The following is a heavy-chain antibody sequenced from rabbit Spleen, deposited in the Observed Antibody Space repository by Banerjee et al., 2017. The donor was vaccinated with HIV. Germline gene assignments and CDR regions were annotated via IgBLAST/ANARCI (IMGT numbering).Heavy chain of an antibody. CDR1: GFDFSNYG. CDR3: VRDGAGGIYFNL. Sequence: QEQLVESGGGLVQPGGSLKLSCKASGFDFSNYGMSWVRQAPGKGLEWIGYIDPIFGRTYYASWVNGRFTISSHNAQNTLYLQLNSLTAADTATYFCVRDGAGGIYFNLWGPGTLVTVS. V-gene: IGHV1S47*01. CDR2: IDPIFGRT. J-gene: IGHJ4*01. D-gene: IGHD8-1*01.